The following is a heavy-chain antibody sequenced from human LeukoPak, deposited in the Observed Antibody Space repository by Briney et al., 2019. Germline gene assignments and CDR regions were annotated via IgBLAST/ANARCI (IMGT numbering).Heavy chain of an antibody. V-gene: IGHV3-53*01. D-gene: IGHD1-14*01. CDR2: IYSGGAI. CDR3: ARRPGN. Sequence: GGSLRLSCVAFGFAVGSNYMSWVRQAPGKGLEWVSLIYSGGAIRYADSVKGRFTISRDSSKNTLFLQMNDLTVEDTARYYCARRPGNWGQGILVTVSS. J-gene: IGHJ4*02. CDR1: GFAVGSNY.